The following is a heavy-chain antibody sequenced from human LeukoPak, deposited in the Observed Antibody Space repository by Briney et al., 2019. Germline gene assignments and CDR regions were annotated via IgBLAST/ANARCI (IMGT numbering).Heavy chain of an antibody. V-gene: IGHV4-31*03. D-gene: IGHD3-22*01. CDR3: ARDEERGYYDSSGYPNHGNT. CDR2: IYYSGST. CDR1: GGSISSGGYY. Sequence: SETLSLTCTVSGGSISSGGYYWSWIRQHPGKGLEWIGYIYYSGSTYYNPSLKSRVTISVDTSKNQFSLKLSSVTAADTAVYYCARDEERGYYDSSGYPNHGNTWGQGNLVTVSS. J-gene: IGHJ4*02.